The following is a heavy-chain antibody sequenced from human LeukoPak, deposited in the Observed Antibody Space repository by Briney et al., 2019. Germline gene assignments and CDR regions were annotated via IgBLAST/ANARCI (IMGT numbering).Heavy chain of an antibody. CDR2: ISSSSSYI. V-gene: IGHV3-21*01. CDR1: GFTFSSYS. D-gene: IGHD6-13*01. Sequence: GGSLRLSCAASGFTFSSYSMNWVRQAPGKGLEWVSSISSSSSYIYYADSVKGRFTISRDNAKNSLYLQMNSLRAEDTAVYYCARAAIAAHLGAFDIWGQGTMVTVSS. CDR3: ARAAIAAHLGAFDI. J-gene: IGHJ3*02.